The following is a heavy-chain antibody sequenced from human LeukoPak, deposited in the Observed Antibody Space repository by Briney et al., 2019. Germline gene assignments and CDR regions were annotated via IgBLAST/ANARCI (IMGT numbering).Heavy chain of an antibody. CDR2: IYYSGST. Sequence: PSETLSLTCTVSGGSTSSYYWSWIRQPPGKGLEWIGYIYYSGSTNYNPSLKSRVTISVDTSKNQFSLKLSSVTAADTAVYYCARWYYDSSGFDYWGQGTLVTVSP. V-gene: IGHV4-59*01. CDR1: GGSTSSYY. J-gene: IGHJ4*02. D-gene: IGHD3-22*01. CDR3: ARWYYDSSGFDY.